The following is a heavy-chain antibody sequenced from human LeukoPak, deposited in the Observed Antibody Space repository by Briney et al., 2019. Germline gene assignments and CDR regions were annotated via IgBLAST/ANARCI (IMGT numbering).Heavy chain of an antibody. V-gene: IGHV1-2*02. D-gene: IGHD6-13*01. CDR1: GYTFTGYY. CDR3: ARVPPRQQMGYSFDY. CDR2: INPSSGVT. Sequence: GASVKVSCKASGYTFTGYYMYWVRQAPGQGLECMGWINPSSGVTNYAQKFQGRVTMTRDTSISTVYMELRRLTSDDTAVYYCARVPPRQQMGYSFDYWGQGTLVTVSS. J-gene: IGHJ4*02.